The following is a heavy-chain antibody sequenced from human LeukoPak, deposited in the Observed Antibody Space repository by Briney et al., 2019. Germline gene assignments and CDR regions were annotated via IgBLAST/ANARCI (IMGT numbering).Heavy chain of an antibody. CDR3: ARGDASGRPGIGFDF. D-gene: IGHD1-26*01. CDR1: GGSISNSY. Sequence: KASETLSLTCTVSGGSISNSYWSWIRQPPGKGLEWIGFFHDSESTNYNPSLKSRVSISLGTSKNQVSLWLSSVTAADTAVYYCARGDASGRPGIGFDFWGQGTLVTVSS. CDR2: FHDSEST. V-gene: IGHV4-59*01. J-gene: IGHJ4*02.